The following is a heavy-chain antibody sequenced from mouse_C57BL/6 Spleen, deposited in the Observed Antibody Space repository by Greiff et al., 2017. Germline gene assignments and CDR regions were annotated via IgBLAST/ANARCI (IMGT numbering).Heavy chain of an antibody. CDR3: AREGYYGNPYYFDY. V-gene: IGHV1-82*01. CDR1: GYAFRSSW. Sequence: QVQLQQSGPELLKPGASVKISFKASGYAFRSSWLNWLKRRPGRGLEGIGRFYPGVGDTNYSGEFKGKATLTADKSSSTAYMQLSSLTSEDSAVYFCAREGYYGNPYYFDYWGQGTTLTVSS. J-gene: IGHJ2*01. CDR2: FYPGVGDT. D-gene: IGHD2-1*01.